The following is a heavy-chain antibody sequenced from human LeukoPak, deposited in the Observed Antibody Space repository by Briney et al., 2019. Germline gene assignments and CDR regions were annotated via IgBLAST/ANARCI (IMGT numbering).Heavy chain of an antibody. D-gene: IGHD1-26*01. CDR3: ARGGSYLSAFDI. CDR2: IYSGGST. CDR1: GFTVSSNY. V-gene: IGHV3-53*01. Sequence: GGSLRLSCAASGFTVSSNYMGWVRQAPGKGLEWVSIIYSGGSTFYADSVKGRFTISRDNSKNTLYLQMNSLRAEDTAVYYCARGGSYLSAFDIWGQGTMVTVSS. J-gene: IGHJ3*02.